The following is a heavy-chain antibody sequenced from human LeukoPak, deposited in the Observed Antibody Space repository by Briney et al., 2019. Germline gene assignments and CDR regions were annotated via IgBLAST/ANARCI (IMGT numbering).Heavy chain of an antibody. Sequence: GGSLRLSCAASGFTFSTYSFNWVRQAPGKGLEWVSSISSSIIYIYYADSVKGRFTISRDNAKNSLYLQMNSLRAEDTAVYYCARGGQGNWPTPFDYWVQGTLVTVSS. D-gene: IGHD1-1*01. J-gene: IGHJ4*02. CDR3: ARGGQGNWPTPFDY. CDR2: ISSSIIYI. CDR1: GFTFSTYS. V-gene: IGHV3-21*01.